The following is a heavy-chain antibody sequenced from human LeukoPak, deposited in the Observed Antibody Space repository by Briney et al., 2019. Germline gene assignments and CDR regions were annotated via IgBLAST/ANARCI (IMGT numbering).Heavy chain of an antibody. CDR3: ARVRGGYPFDY. CDR2: ISISSSTI. CDR1: GFTFSSFS. D-gene: IGHD2-15*01. Sequence: GGSLRLSCAASGFTFSSFSMNWVRQAPGKGLEWVSYISISSSTIFYADSVKGRFTISRDNAKNSLYLQMNSLRAEDTAVYYCARVRGGYPFDYWGQGTLVTVSS. V-gene: IGHV3-48*01. J-gene: IGHJ4*02.